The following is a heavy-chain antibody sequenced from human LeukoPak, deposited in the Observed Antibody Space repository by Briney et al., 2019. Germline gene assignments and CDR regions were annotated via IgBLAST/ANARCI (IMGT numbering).Heavy chain of an antibody. D-gene: IGHD2-21*01. J-gene: IGHJ6*02. CDR1: GFTVSSNY. V-gene: IGHV3-53*01. CDR3: ARYCGGDCYGMDV. Sequence: GGSLRLSCAASGFTVSSNYMSWVRQAPGKGLEWVSVIYSGGSTYYADSVKGRFTISRDNAKNSLYLQMNSLRVEDTAVYYCARYCGGDCYGMDVWGQGTTVTVSS. CDR2: IYSGGST.